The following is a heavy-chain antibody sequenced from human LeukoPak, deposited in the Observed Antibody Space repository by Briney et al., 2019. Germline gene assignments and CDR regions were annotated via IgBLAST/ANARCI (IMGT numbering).Heavy chain of an antibody. V-gene: IGHV4-59*12. CDR1: GGSISSYY. CDR2: IYYSGST. J-gene: IGHJ4*02. CDR3: AREGVYESFSHY. Sequence: PSETLSLTCTVSGGSISSYYWSWIRQPPGKGLGWIGYIYYSGSTNHNPSLKSRVTISVDTSKNQFSLKLSSVTAADTAVYYCAREGVYESFSHYWGQGTLVTVSS. D-gene: IGHD5/OR15-5a*01.